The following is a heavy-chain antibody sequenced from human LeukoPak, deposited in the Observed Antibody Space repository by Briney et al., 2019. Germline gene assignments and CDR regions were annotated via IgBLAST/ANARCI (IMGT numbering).Heavy chain of an antibody. CDR2: ISSSSTYI. CDR3: AGDYEGNLAFDI. Sequence: GGSLRLSCAASGFSFSNCSMNWVRQAPGKGLEWVSSISSSSTYIYYADSLEGRFTISRDNVRNSLYLQMNSLRAEDTAVYYCAGDYEGNLAFDIRGQGTMVTVSS. J-gene: IGHJ3*02. V-gene: IGHV3-21*01. D-gene: IGHD4-23*01. CDR1: GFSFSNCS.